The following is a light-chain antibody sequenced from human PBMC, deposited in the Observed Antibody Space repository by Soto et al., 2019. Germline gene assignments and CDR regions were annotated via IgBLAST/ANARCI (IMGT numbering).Light chain of an antibody. CDR3: QQRGNWPPT. Sequence: EVVLTQSPATLSLSPGERATLSCRASQSVSSYLAWYQQKPGQTPRLLIYDASNRATGIPARFSGSGSGTAFTLTISSREREDFAFYFCQQRGNWPPTFGPGTKVDI. J-gene: IGKJ3*01. CDR1: QSVSSY. V-gene: IGKV3-11*01. CDR2: DAS.